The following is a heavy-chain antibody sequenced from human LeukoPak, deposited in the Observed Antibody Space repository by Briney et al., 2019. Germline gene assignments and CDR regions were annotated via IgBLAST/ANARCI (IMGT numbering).Heavy chain of an antibody. D-gene: IGHD6-19*01. CDR2: INHSGST. CDR3: AREEKAVAGLGY. J-gene: IGHJ4*02. V-gene: IGHV4-34*01. CDR1: GGSFSGYY. Sequence: TSETLSLTCAVYGGSFSGYYWGWIRQPPGKGLEWIGEINHSGSTNYNPSLKSRVTISVDTSKNQFSLKLSSVTAADTAVYYCAREEKAVAGLGYWGQGTLVTVSS.